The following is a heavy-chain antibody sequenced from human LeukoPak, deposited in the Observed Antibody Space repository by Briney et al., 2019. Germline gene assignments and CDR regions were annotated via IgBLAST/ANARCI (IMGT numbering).Heavy chain of an antibody. CDR3: AKAEDCSSTSCPRASDI. CDR1: GFTFSTYW. Sequence: PGGSLRLSCAASGFTFSTYWMHWVRQAPGKGLVWVSRINTDGSNTNYADSVKGRFTISRDNAENTLYLQMNSLRAEDTAVYYCAKAEDCSSTSCPRASDIWGQGTMVTVSS. D-gene: IGHD2-2*01. J-gene: IGHJ3*02. V-gene: IGHV3-74*01. CDR2: INTDGSNT.